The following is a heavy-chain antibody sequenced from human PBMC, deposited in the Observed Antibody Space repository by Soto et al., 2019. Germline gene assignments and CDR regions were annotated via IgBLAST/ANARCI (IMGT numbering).Heavy chain of an antibody. J-gene: IGHJ5*02. CDR1: GYTFTSYA. Sequence: GASVKVSCKASGYTFTSYAMHWVRQAPRQRLEWMGWINAGNSNTKYSQKFQGRVTITKNTSASTAYMELSSLRSEDTAVYYCARGPLRNWFDPWGQGTLVTVSS. CDR3: ARGPLRNWFDP. V-gene: IGHV1-3*01. CDR2: INAGNSNT.